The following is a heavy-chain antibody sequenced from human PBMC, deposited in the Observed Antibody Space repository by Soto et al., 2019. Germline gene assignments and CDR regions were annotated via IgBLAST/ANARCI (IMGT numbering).Heavy chain of an antibody. Sequence: GGPLRLSCAASGFTFSTYSIAWVRQTSGRGLEWVSTISGSGGTTYYADSVKGRFTVSRANSRNALYLQMNSLRAEDTAIYYWSKCAGLSPGVRFKFDHWGQGVLVTVSS. J-gene: IGHJ4*02. CDR2: ISGSGGTT. D-gene: IGHD7-27*01. CDR3: SKCAGLSPGVRFKFDH. CDR1: GFTFSTYS. V-gene: IGHV3-23*01.